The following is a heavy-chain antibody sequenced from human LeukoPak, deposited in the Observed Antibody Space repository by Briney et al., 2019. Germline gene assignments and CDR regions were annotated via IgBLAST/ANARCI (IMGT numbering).Heavy chain of an antibody. CDR3: ARDPRGPFDP. CDR2: IYYSGST. V-gene: IGHV4-39*07. Sequence: SETLSLTCTVSGGSISSSSHYWGWIRQPPGKGLEWIGSIYYSGSTYYNPSLKSRVTISVDTSKNQFSLKLSSVTAADTAVYYCARDPRGPFDPWGQGTLVTVSS. J-gene: IGHJ5*02. CDR1: GGSISSSSHY. D-gene: IGHD3-16*01.